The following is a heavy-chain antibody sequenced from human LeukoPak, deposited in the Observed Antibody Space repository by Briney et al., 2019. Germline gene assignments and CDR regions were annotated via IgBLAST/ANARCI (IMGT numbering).Heavy chain of an antibody. CDR3: VKPARGSGIQYGLDS. J-gene: IGHJ4*02. CDR1: GFSFSNYA. V-gene: IGHV3-64D*06. D-gene: IGHD3-10*01. CDR2: ITINIDRT. Sequence: PGGSLRLSCSASGFSFSNYAMHGVRQAPGKGLEYVAAITINIDRTFYADSVNGRFTISRDNSRNTLYLQMSSLRPEDTALYYCVKPARGSGIQYGLDSWGQGTLVTVSS.